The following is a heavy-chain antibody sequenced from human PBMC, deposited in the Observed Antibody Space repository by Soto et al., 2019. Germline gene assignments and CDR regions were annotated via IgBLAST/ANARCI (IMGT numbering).Heavy chain of an antibody. D-gene: IGHD3-10*01. CDR1: GGSFSGYY. CDR3: ARGRVRGSHFDY. Sequence: SETLSLTCAVYGGSFSGYYWSWIRQPPGKGLEWIGEINHSGSTNYNPSLKSRVTISVDTSKNQFSLKLSSVTAADTAVYYCARGRVRGSHFDYWGQGTPVTVSS. CDR2: INHSGST. J-gene: IGHJ4*02. V-gene: IGHV4-34*01.